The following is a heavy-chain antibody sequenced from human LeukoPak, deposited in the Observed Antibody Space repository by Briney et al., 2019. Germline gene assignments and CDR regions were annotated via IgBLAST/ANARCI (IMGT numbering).Heavy chain of an antibody. D-gene: IGHD6-19*01. CDR1: GYTFTSCF. CDR3: ARGPYSGDWHFDF. CDR2: INPSGGST. V-gene: IGHV1-46*01. J-gene: IGHJ4*02. Sequence: ASVKVSCTASGYTFTSCFIHWVRQAPGQGLEWMGVINPSGGSTIYAQKFQGRVTMTRDTSTSTVSMELSSLRFEDTAVYYCARGPYSGDWHFDFWGQGTLVTVSS.